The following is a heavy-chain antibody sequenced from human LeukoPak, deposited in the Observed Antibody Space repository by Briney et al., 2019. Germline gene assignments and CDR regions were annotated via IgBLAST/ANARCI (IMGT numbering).Heavy chain of an antibody. CDR1: GFTFSSYG. V-gene: IGHV3-30*18. D-gene: IGHD3-22*01. CDR3: AKVLGYYDSSGYYQEGGFDY. J-gene: IGHJ4*02. Sequence: GGSLRLSCAASGFTFSSYGMHWVRQAPGKGLEWVAVISYDGTKKYYADSVKGRFTISRDNSKNSLYLQMNSLRTEDTALYYCAKVLGYYDSSGYYQEGGFDYWGQGTLVTVSS. CDR2: ISYDGTKK.